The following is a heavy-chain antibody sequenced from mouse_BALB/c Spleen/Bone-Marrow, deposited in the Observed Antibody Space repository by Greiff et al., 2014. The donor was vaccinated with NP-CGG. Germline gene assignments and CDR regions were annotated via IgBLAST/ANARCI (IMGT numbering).Heavy chain of an antibody. CDR3: TRSRAYFRDWFAY. D-gene: IGHD2-14*01. CDR1: GHSFTGYN. Sequence: VQLQQSGPELEKPGASVKISCKASGHSFTGYNMNWVKQSHGKSLEWIGNIDPYYGTTTFNQKFKDKATLTVDESSSTAYMQLKSLTSVDSAVYYCTRSRAYFRDWFAYWGQGTLVTVSA. J-gene: IGHJ3*01. V-gene: IGHV1-39*01. CDR2: IDPYYGTT.